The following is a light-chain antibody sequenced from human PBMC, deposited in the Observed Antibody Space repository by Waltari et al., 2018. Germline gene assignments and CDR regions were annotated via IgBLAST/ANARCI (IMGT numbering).Light chain of an antibody. CDR2: AAS. V-gene: IGKV1-39*01. CDR1: QNIGTF. Sequence: DRQMTQSPSSLSASVGDRVTIACRASQNIGTFLNWYQQTPGRAPKLLIYAASTLQSGVPSRFSGTGSGTDFTLTINNLQPEDFATYFCQRSYSTPPVFAFGPGTKLEMK. J-gene: IGKJ3*01. CDR3: QRSYSTPPVFA.